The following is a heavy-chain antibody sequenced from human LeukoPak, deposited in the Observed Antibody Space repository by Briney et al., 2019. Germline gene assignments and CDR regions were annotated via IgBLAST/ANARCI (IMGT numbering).Heavy chain of an antibody. Sequence: SETLSLTCSVSGASSSSSYHSWGWIRQSPGKGLEWIGSMDYSGSTYYNPSLKSRVTISVDTSKKQLSLKLTSVTAADTAVYYCARSGELWRFGELGLDYWGQGTLVTDSS. CDR2: MDYSGST. D-gene: IGHD3-10*01. CDR1: GASSSSSYHS. V-gene: IGHV4-39*07. CDR3: ARSGELWRFGELGLDY. J-gene: IGHJ4*02.